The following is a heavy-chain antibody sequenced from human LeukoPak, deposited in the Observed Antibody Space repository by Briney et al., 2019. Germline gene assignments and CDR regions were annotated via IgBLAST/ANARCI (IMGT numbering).Heavy chain of an antibody. CDR3: AKLYSSGWYGAVDY. CDR1: GFTFSSYA. J-gene: IGHJ4*02. V-gene: IGHV3-23*01. CDR2: ISGSGGST. Sequence: GGSLRLSCAASGFTFSSYAMSWVRQAPGKGLEWVSAISGSGGSTYYADSVKGRFTISRDNSKNTLYLQMNSLRAEDTAVYYCAKLYSSGWYGAVDYWGQGTLVTVSS. D-gene: IGHD6-19*01.